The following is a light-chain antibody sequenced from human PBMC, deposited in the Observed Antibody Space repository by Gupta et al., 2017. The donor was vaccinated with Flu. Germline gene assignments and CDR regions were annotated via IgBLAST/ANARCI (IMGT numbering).Light chain of an antibody. Sequence: IVLTQSPGTLSLSPGERATLSCRASQSVSSSYLAWYQQKPGQAPRLLIYGASSRATGILDRFSGSGSGTDFTLTISRLEPEDFAVYYCQQDGSLPRTFGQGTKVEIK. CDR2: GAS. CDR1: QSVSSSY. CDR3: QQDGSLPRT. V-gene: IGKV3-20*01. J-gene: IGKJ1*01.